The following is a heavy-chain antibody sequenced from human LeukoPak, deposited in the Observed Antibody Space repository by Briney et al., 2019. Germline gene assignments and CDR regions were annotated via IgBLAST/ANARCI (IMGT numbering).Heavy chain of an antibody. Sequence: GGSLRLSCAASGFTFSSYAMSWVRQAPGKELEWVSSISGSGGNTYYADSVKGRFTISRDNSKNTLYMQMNSVRAEDTAVYYCAKLVTHFDYWGQGTLVTVSS. CDR2: ISGSGGNT. CDR1: GFTFSSYA. CDR3: AKLVTHFDY. J-gene: IGHJ4*02. V-gene: IGHV3-23*01. D-gene: IGHD4-23*01.